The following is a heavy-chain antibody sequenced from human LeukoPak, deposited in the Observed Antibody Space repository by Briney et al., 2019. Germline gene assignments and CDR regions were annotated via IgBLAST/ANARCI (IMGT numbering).Heavy chain of an antibody. CDR2: LSHSGST. J-gene: IGHJ4*02. V-gene: IGHV4-38-2*01. CDR3: ARRWTYFDY. Sequence: SETLSLTCAVSGYSISSSYYYWGWIRQPPGKGLEWIGTLSHSGSTNFNPSLKSRVTISVDTSKNQFSLNLISVTAADTAVYYCARRWTYFDYWGQGTLVTVSS. D-gene: IGHD1-1*01. CDR1: GYSISSSYYY.